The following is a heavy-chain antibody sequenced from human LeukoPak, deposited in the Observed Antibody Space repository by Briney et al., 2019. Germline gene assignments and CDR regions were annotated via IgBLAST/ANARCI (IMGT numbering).Heavy chain of an antibody. J-gene: IGHJ4*02. CDR3: ARHRAFGEYDY. Sequence: SETLSLTCTVSGGSISSSNYYWGWIRQPPGKGLESIGSIFYSGSTYYNPSLKRRVTISVDTSKNQFSLKLSSVTAADTAVYYCARHRAFGEYDYWGQGTLVTVSS. CDR1: GGSISSSNYY. V-gene: IGHV4-39*01. CDR2: IFYSGST. D-gene: IGHD3-16*01.